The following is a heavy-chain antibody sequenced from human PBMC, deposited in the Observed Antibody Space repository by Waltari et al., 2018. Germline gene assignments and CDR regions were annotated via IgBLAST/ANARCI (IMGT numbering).Heavy chain of an antibody. J-gene: IGHJ3*02. V-gene: IGHV4-61*02. CDR1: PDSVPSGSSS. D-gene: IGHD5-12*01. Sequence: QVQLQESGPGLVNPPETLSLCCTVSPDSVPSGSSSWRWIRQPAGKGLEWIGRISTSGLTVYNPSLQSRVTISMDTSRNHFSLNLRSMTAADTAVYYCARGAYSGSNFDIWGQGTMVTASS. CDR2: ISTSGLT. CDR3: ARGAYSGSNFDI.